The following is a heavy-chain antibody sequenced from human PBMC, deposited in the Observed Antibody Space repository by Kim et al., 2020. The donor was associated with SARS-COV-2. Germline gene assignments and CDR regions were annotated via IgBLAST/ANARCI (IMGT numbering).Heavy chain of an antibody. D-gene: IGHD2-8*01. J-gene: IGHJ5*02. V-gene: IGHV1-2*02. CDR3: ARGSTWGVIEDT. CDR1: GYTNDYY. Sequence: ASVKVSCKTSGYTNDYYLHWVRQTPGQGLQWMGWINLNTGGTTSAQKFHGRVTMTTDTSIGAAYMELSSLRSDDSGLYYCARGSTWGVIEDTWGQGSLVTVSS. CDR2: INLNTGGT.